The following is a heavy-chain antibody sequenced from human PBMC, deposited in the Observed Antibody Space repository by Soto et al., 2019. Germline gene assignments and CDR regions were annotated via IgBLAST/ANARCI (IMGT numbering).Heavy chain of an antibody. V-gene: IGHV3-11*01. CDR3: ARGSYSGYGLDYYYHYMDV. D-gene: IGHD5-12*01. Sequence: QVLLVESGGGLVKPGGSLRLSCAASGFTFSDYYMNWIRQAPGKGLEWVSSISSSDSTIYYADSVKGRFTISRDNAKSSLFLRMNSLRAEDTTVYYCARGSYSGYGLDYYYHYMDVWGKGTTVTVSS. CDR2: ISSSDSTI. CDR1: GFTFSDYY. J-gene: IGHJ6*03.